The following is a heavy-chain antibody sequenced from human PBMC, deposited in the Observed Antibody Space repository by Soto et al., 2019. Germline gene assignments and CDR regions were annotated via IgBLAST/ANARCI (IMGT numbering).Heavy chain of an antibody. D-gene: IGHD3-10*01. Sequence: QVQLVQSGAEVKKPGSSVKVSCKASGATFSPYTVNWVRQAPGQGLEWMGRIIPFLGVTNYAQKFQARVTLTADTSTTTAYMELSGLRFEDTAVYYCARDWESTVSTWSFGAFWGRGTLVTVSS. CDR3: ARDWESTVSTWSFGAF. CDR2: IIPFLGVT. J-gene: IGHJ4*02. CDR1: GATFSPYT. V-gene: IGHV1-69*08.